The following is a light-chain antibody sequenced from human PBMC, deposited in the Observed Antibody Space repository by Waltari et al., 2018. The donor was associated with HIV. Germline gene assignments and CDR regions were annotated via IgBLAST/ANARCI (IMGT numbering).Light chain of an antibody. CDR1: YSNIGSDN. CDR3: TGWDASLSEYV. Sequence: QSVLTQPPSASGTPGQRVTISCSGSYSNIGSDNVYWYQHLPGTAPKLLIYKNIQRPSVVPDRFSGSKSGASAYLAISGLRSEDEADYYCTGWDASLSEYVFGPGTRVTV. CDR2: KNI. J-gene: IGLJ1*01. V-gene: IGLV1-47*01.